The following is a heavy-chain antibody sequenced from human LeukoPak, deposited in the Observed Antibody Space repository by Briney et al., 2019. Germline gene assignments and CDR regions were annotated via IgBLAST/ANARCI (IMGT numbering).Heavy chain of an antibody. CDR2: IYTSGST. J-gene: IGHJ4*02. V-gene: IGHV4-4*07. CDR3: ARMYCSGGSCSFDY. Sequence: SETLSLTCTVSGGSISSYYWSWIRQPAGKGLEWIGRIYTSGSTNYNPSLKSRVTMSVDTSKNQFSLKLSSVTAADTAVYYCARMYCSGGSCSFDYWGQGTLVTVSS. CDR1: GGSISSYY. D-gene: IGHD2-15*01.